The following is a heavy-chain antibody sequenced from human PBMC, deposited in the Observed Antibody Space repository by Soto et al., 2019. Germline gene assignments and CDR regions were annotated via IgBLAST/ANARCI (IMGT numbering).Heavy chain of an antibody. J-gene: IGHJ6*02. D-gene: IGHD4-4*01. CDR1: GYTLTELS. CDR3: ARDPGGYSNYGNSYYYYGMDV. CDR2: INPSGGST. V-gene: IGHV1-46*01. Sequence: ASVKVSCKVSGYTLTELSMHWVRQAPGQGLEWMGIINPSGGSTSYAQKFQGRVTMTRDTSTSTVYMELSSLRSEDTAVYYCARDPGGYSNYGNSYYYYGMDVWGQGTTVTVSS.